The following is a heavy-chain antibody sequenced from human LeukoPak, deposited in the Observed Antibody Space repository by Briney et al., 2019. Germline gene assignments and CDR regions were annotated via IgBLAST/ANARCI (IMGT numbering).Heavy chain of an antibody. CDR2: ISGSGGST. Sequence: QPGGSLRLSCAASGFTFSSYAMSWVRQAPGKGLEWVSAISGSGGSTYYADSVKGRFTISRDNSKNTLYLQVNSLRAEDTAVYYCAKGGVVPAATLLWFDPWGQGTLVTVSS. V-gene: IGHV3-23*01. CDR3: AKGGVVPAATLLWFDP. D-gene: IGHD2-2*01. CDR1: GFTFSSYA. J-gene: IGHJ5*02.